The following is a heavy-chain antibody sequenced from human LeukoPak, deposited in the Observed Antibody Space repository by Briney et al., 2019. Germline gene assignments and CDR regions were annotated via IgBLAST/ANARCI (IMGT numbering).Heavy chain of an antibody. CDR2: ISSSSSYI. CDR3: ARVIAPQDYYDSSPNFDY. V-gene: IGHV3-21*01. J-gene: IGHJ4*02. CDR1: GFTFSSYS. Sequence: PGGSLRLSCAASGFTFSSYSVNWVRQAPGKGLEWVSSISSSSSYIYYADSVKGRFTTSRDNAKNSLYLQMNSLRAEDTAVYYCARVIAPQDYYDSSPNFDYWGQGTLVTVSS. D-gene: IGHD3-22*01.